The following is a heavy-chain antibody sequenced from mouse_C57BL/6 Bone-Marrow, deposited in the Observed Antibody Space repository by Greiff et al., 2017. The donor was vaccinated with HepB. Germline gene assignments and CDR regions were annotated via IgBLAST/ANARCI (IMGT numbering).Heavy chain of an antibody. CDR2: IWTGGGT. CDR3: ARRGTTVVAHWYFDV. D-gene: IGHD1-1*01. V-gene: IGHV2-9-1*01. Sequence: QVQLQQSGPGLVAPSQRLSITCTVSGFSLTSYAISWVRQPPGKGLEWLGVIWTGGGTNYNSALKSRLSISKDNSKSQVFLKMNSLQTDDTARYYCARRGTTVVAHWYFDVWGTGTTVTVSS. CDR1: GFSLTSYA. J-gene: IGHJ1*03.